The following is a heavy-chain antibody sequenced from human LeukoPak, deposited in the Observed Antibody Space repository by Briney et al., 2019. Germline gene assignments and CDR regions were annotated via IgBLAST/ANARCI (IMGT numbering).Heavy chain of an antibody. CDR2: IYGGNNT. D-gene: IGHD3-22*01. CDR3: ARELQSSGYYYPDC. CDR1: GFTFTTKY. J-gene: IGHJ4*02. Sequence: PGGSLRLSCAASGFTFTTKYMSWVRQAPGKGLEWVSIIYGGNNTYYADSVKGRFTISRDNSKNTLYLQMNSLRAEDTAVYYCARELQSSGYYYPDCWGQGTLVTVSS. V-gene: IGHV3-66*01.